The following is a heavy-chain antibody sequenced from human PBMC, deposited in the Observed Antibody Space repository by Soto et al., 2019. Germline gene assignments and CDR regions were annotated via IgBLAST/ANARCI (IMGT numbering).Heavy chain of an antibody. CDR2: ITNSGGT. J-gene: IGHJ4*02. CDR3: APALRIRTN. D-gene: IGHD3-16*01. V-gene: IGHV3-23*01. CDR1: GFTFRNYA. Sequence: PGGSLRLSCAASGFTFRNYAMTWVRQAPGKGLEWVSSITNSGGTFYTDSVKGRFTISRDDSKSTLYLQMNSLRAEDTAVYYCAPALRIRTNWGQGTLVSGAS.